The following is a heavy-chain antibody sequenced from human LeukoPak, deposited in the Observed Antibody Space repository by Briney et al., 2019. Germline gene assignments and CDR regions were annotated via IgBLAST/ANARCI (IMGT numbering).Heavy chain of an antibody. CDR3: LSDNYLDH. V-gene: IGHV3-66*01. J-gene: IGHJ4*02. CDR1: GFIVTDNY. CDR2: INSGGYT. Sequence: GGSLRLSCAASGFIVTDNYMSWVRQAPGKGLEWVSTINSGGYTYYADSVEGRLTISRDSSRNTVYLQLNSLRVEDTAVYYCLSDNYLDHWGQGTLVTVSS.